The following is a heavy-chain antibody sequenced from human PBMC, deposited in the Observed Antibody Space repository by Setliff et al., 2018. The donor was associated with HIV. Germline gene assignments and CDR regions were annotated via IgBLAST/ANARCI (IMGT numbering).Heavy chain of an antibody. CDR2: INAGNGNT. J-gene: IGHJ4*02. CDR3: TRFSEWSEDY. D-gene: IGHD3-3*01. Sequence: ASVKVSCKASGYTFTSYAMHWVRQAPGQRLEWMGWINAGNGNTKYSQKFQGRVTITRDTSASTAYMELSSLKTDDTAVYYCTRFSEWSEDYWGQGTLVTVSS. CDR1: GYTFTSYA. V-gene: IGHV1-3*01.